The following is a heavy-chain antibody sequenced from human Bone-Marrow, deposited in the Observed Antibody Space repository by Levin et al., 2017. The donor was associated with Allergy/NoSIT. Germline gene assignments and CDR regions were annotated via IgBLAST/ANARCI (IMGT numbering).Heavy chain of an antibody. CDR2: ISSSGSNT. J-gene: IGHJ4*02. Sequence: PGGSLRLSCAASGLIFSNYAMNWVRQAPGKGLEWVSQISSSGSNTHYADSVRGRFTFSRDNSNNTVYLQMNSLRADDTAVYYCAGYDTSGYHSPFDYWGQGTLVTVSS. CDR3: AGYDTSGYHSPFDY. D-gene: IGHD3-22*01. V-gene: IGHV3-23*01. CDR1: GLIFSNYA.